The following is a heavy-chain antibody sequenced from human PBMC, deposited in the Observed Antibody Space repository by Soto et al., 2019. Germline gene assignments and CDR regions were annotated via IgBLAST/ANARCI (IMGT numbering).Heavy chain of an antibody. J-gene: IGHJ6*03. V-gene: IGHV4-59*11. CDR1: GGSISGLY. CDR3: AGTTSHQWYYMDV. D-gene: IGHD1-7*01. Sequence: SETLSLTCSVSGGSISGLYWSWVRQPPGRGLEWIGWIYYSGTTNYNPSLKSRITVNPDTPKNQFSLQLTSVTPEDTAVYYCAGTTSHQWYYMDVWGKGTTVTVSS. CDR2: IYYSGTT.